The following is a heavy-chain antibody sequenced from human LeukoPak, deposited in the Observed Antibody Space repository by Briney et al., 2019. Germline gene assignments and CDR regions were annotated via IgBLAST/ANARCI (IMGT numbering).Heavy chain of an antibody. CDR2: IYYSGST. J-gene: IGHJ4*02. V-gene: IGHV4-31*03. Sequence: PSETLSLTCTVSGGSISSGGYYWSWIRQHPGKGLEWIGYIYYSGSTYYNPSLKSRVTISVDTSKNQFSLKLSSVTAADTAVYYCARIDGYNLLYYFDYWGQGTLVTVSS. CDR1: GGSISSGGYY. D-gene: IGHD5-24*01. CDR3: ARIDGYNLLYYFDY.